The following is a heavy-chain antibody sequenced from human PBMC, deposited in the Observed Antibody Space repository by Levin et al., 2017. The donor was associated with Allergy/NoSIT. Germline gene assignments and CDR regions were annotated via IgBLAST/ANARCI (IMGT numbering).Heavy chain of an antibody. D-gene: IGHD1-26*01. Sequence: GESLKISCAASGFTFSSYGMHWVRQAPGKGLEWVAVISYDGSNKYYADSVKGRFTISRDNSKNTLYLQMNSLRAEDTAVYYCAKDRLIKFQYSGSYFDPWGQGTLVTVSS. J-gene: IGHJ5*02. CDR2: ISYDGSNK. CDR3: AKDRLIKFQYSGSYFDP. V-gene: IGHV3-30*18. CDR1: GFTFSSYG.